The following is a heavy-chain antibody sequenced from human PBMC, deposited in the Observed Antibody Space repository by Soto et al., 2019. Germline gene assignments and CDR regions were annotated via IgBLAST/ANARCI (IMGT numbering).Heavy chain of an antibody. CDR1: GYTFSNFW. D-gene: IGHD6-13*01. CDR3: ARSPRSSPYFDY. J-gene: IGHJ4*02. CDR2: IYPGDHET. V-gene: IGHV5-51*01. Sequence: PXESLTSSCQCSGYTFSNFWIGLVRQLPGKGLEWMGIIYPGDHETRYSPSFHGKVTISADKSINTAYLQWNSLEASDTAFYFCARSPRSSPYFDYWGQGALVTV.